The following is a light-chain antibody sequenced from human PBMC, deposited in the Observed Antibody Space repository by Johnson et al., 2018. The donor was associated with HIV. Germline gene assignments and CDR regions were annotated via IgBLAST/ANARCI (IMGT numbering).Light chain of an antibody. CDR2: DST. V-gene: IGLV1-51*01. CDR1: SSNIGNNY. CDR3: GTWDSRLNVYL. Sequence: QSFLTQPPSVSAAPGQKVTISCSGSSSNIGNNYVSWYQQLPGTAPKLLIYDSTNRPSGIPDRFSGSKSGTSATLGISGLQTGDEADYYCGTWDSRLNVYLFGPGTKVTFL. J-gene: IGLJ1*01.